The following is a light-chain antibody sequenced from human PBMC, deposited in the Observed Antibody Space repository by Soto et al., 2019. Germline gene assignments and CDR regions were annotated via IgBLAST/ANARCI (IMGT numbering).Light chain of an antibody. CDR3: QQYNNWPPLT. Sequence: EIVMTQSPATLSVSPGERATLSCRASQSVSSNLAWYHQKHGQAPRLLIYGASTRATGIPARFSGSGSGTEFTLTISSLQSEDFAVYYCQQYNNWPPLTFGGGTKVEIK. V-gene: IGKV3-15*01. CDR1: QSVSSN. CDR2: GAS. J-gene: IGKJ4*01.